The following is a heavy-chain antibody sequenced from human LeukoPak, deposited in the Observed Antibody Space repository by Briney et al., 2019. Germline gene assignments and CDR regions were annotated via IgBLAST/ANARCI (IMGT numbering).Heavy chain of an antibody. J-gene: IGHJ4*02. Sequence: SETLSLTCSVSGASMSGYYWSWIRQPPGKGLEYIGNIFYIGTTNYNPSLKSRVTISVDTSKNHFSLKLSSVTAADTAVYYCARGQWLPVFDFWGQGTLVTVSS. CDR2: IFYIGTT. CDR3: ARGQWLPVFDF. D-gene: IGHD3-22*01. CDR1: GASMSGYY. V-gene: IGHV4-59*01.